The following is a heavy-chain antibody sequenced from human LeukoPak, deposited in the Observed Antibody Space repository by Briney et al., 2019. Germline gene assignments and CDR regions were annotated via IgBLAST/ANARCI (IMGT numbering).Heavy chain of an antibody. J-gene: IGHJ5*02. CDR2: IYSSGST. V-gene: IGHV4-39*01. D-gene: IGHD3-9*01. Sequence: PSETLSLTCNVSGVSISSSSYYWGWIRQPPGKGLEWIGSIYSSGSTYYNSSLKSRVTISIDTSKNQVSLKMSSVTAADTAVYYCARPAMPRYFDWFVFGWFDPWGQGTLVTVSS. CDR1: GVSISSSSYY. CDR3: ARPAMPRYFDWFVFGWFDP.